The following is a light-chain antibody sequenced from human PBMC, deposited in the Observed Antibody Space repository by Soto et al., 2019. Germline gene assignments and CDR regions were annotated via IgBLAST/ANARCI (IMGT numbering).Light chain of an antibody. CDR1: QSISSW. Sequence: PSTLSASVGDRVTITCRASQSISSWLAWYQQKPGKAPKLLIYDASSLESGVPSRFSGSGSGTEFTLTISSLQPDDFATYYCQQYNSYWTFGQGTKVDIK. CDR3: QQYNSYWT. J-gene: IGKJ1*01. CDR2: DAS. V-gene: IGKV1-5*01.